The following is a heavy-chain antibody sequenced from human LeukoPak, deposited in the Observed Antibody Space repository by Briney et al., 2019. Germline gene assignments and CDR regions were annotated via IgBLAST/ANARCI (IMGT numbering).Heavy chain of an antibody. Sequence: GGSLRLSCAASGFTFSSYEMNWVRQAPGKGLEWVSCISSSGSTIYYADSVKGRFTISRDNAKNSLYLQMNSLRAEDTAVYYCAREDCSSTSCYVGYWGQGTLVTVSS. CDR2: ISSSGSTI. D-gene: IGHD2-2*01. CDR1: GFTFSSYE. V-gene: IGHV3-48*03. J-gene: IGHJ4*02. CDR3: AREDCSSTSCYVGY.